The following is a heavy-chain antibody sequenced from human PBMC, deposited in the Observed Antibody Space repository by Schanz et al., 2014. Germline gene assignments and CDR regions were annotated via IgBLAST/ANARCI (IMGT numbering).Heavy chain of an antibody. D-gene: IGHD2-2*01. CDR1: GFTVSSNH. CDR3: AKDSTHIDIVLVPTAIDY. CDR2: IYSGIGA. Sequence: EGQLAESGGGLVQPGGSLRLSCAVSGFTVSSNHMSWVRQAPGKGLEWVSVIYSGIGAYYADSVKDRFTVSRDSGQNSLYLQMNSLRAGDTAVYYCAKDSTHIDIVLVPTAIDYWGQGTLVTVSS. V-gene: IGHV3-66*01. J-gene: IGHJ4*02.